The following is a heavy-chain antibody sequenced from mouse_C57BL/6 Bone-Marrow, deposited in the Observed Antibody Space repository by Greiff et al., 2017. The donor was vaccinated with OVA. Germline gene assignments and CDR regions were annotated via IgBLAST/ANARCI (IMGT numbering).Heavy chain of an antibody. CDR1: GYTFTSYW. D-gene: IGHD4-1*01. CDR2: IDPSDSDT. CDR3: ALTGCYAMDY. J-gene: IGHJ4*01. V-gene: IGHV1-69*01. Sequence: QVQLQQPGAELVMPGASVKLSCKASGYTFTSYWMHWVKQRPGQGLEWIGEIDPSDSDTNYNQKFKGKATLTVDKSSSTAYMQLSSLTSEDSAVYYCALTGCYAMDYWGQGTSVTVSS.